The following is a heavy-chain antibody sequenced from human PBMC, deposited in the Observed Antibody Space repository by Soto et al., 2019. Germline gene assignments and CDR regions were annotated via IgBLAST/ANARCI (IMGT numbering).Heavy chain of an antibody. D-gene: IGHD4-17*01. CDR1: GFTFDDYA. J-gene: IGHJ4*02. Sequence: GGSLRLSCAASGFTFDDYAMHWVRQAPGKGLEWVSGISWNSGSIGYADSVKGRFTISRDNAKNSLYLQMNSLRAEDTALYYCAKDISDYGDYAFDYWGQGTLVTVSS. V-gene: IGHV3-9*01. CDR3: AKDISDYGDYAFDY. CDR2: ISWNSGSI.